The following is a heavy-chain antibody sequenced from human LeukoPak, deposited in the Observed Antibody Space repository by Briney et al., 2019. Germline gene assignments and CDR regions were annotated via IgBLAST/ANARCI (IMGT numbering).Heavy chain of an antibody. Sequence: GGSLRLSCAASGFTFSNFAMMWVRQAPGTGLQWLSTITGYGATFYADSVRGRFTIFRDTSMNTLFLQMNSLGAEDTAVYYCAKGAAAGKVDWFDPWGQGTLVTVSS. J-gene: IGHJ5*02. CDR1: GFTFSNFA. D-gene: IGHD6-13*01. V-gene: IGHV3-23*01. CDR3: AKGAAAGKVDWFDP. CDR2: ITGYGAT.